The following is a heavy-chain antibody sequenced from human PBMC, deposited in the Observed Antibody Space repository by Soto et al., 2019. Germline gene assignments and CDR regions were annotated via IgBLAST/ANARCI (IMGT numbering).Heavy chain of an antibody. Sequence: QVQLQESGPGLVKASQTLSLTCNVSGGSISSGGYYWTWICQHPGKGLEWIGNIHHNGSTFYNPSLKSRVSISVDTSKNQFSLKLSSVTAADTAVYFCVRGVLSWGQGTLVTVSS. CDR1: GGSISSGGYY. CDR3: VRGVLS. V-gene: IGHV4-31*03. J-gene: IGHJ1*01. CDR2: IHHNGST. D-gene: IGHD3-10*01.